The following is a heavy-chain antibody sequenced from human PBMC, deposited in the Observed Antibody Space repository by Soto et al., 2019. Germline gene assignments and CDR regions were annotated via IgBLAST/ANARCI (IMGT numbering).Heavy chain of an antibody. J-gene: IGHJ4*02. CDR3: VSGGRWETPQDY. V-gene: IGHV4-59*08. CDR2: IYYSGST. Sequence: SETLSLTCTVSGGSISSYYWSWIRQPPGKGLEWIGYIYYSGSTNYNPSLKSRVTISVDTSKNQFSLKLTSVTAADTAVYHCVSGGRWETPQDYWGQGTLVTVSS. D-gene: IGHD1-26*01. CDR1: GGSISSYY.